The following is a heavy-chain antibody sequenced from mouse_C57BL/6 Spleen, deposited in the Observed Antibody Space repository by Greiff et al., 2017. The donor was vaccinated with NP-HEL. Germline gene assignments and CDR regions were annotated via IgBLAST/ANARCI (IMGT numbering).Heavy chain of an antibody. V-gene: IGHV1-18*01. CDR3: ARDLKFYGGFAY. J-gene: IGHJ3*01. Sequence: VVEPGASVKIPCKASGYTFTDYNMDWVKQSHGKSLEWIGDINPNNGGTIYNQKFKGKATLTVDKSSSTAYMELRSLTSEDTAVYYCARDLKFYGGFAYWGQGTLVTVSA. CDR1: GYTFTDYN. CDR2: INPNNGGT. D-gene: IGHD1-1*02.